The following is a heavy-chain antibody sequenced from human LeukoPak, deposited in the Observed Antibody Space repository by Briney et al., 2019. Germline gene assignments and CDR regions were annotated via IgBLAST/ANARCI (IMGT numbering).Heavy chain of an antibody. Sequence: PSETLSLTCTVSGGSISSGDYYWSWIRQPPGKGLEWIGYIYYSGSTYYNPSLKSRVTISVDTSKNQFSLKLSSVTAADTAVYYCARAPEGDYDSSGFDYWGQGTLVTVSS. V-gene: IGHV4-30-4*01. J-gene: IGHJ4*02. CDR2: IYYSGST. D-gene: IGHD3-22*01. CDR1: GGSISSGDYY. CDR3: ARAPEGDYDSSGFDY.